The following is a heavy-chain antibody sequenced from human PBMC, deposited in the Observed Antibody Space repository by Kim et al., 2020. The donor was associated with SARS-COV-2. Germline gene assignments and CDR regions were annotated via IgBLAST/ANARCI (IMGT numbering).Heavy chain of an antibody. CDR2: IYTSGST. CDR3: ARGRLVSPSYYFDY. Sequence: SETLSLTCTVSGGSISSGSYYWSWIRQPAGKGLEWIGRIYTSGSTNYNPSLKSRVTISVDTSKNQFSLKLSSVTAADTAVYYCARGRLVSPSYYFDYWGQGTLVTVSS. J-gene: IGHJ4*02. V-gene: IGHV4-61*02. D-gene: IGHD3-10*01. CDR1: GGSISSGSYY.